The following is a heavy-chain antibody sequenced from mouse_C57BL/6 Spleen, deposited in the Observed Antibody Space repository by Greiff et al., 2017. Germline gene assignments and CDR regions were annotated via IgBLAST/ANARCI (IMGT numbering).Heavy chain of an antibody. V-gene: IGHV2-4*01. Sequence: QVQLQQSGPGLVQPSQSLSITCTVSGFSLTSYGVHWVSQPQGTGLEWLGVIWSGGSTDYNAAFISRLSISKDNSKSQVFFKMTRLQADDTAIYYCAKASYGYDWYWYFYVWGTGTTGTVSS. J-gene: IGHJ1*03. CDR3: AKASYGYDWYWYFYV. CDR2: IWSGGST. CDR1: GFSLTSYG. D-gene: IGHD2-2*01.